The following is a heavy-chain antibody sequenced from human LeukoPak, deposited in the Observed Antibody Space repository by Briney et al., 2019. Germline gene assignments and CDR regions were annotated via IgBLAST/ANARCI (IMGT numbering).Heavy chain of an antibody. CDR2: IYYTGST. Sequence: SETLSLTCTVSGGSITNHYWSWIRQPAGKGLEWIGRIYYTGSTNYNPSLMSRVILSLDTSKNQFSLRLTPVTAADTAVYYCARDLTVGAPTFDYWGQGALATVSS. D-gene: IGHD1-26*01. J-gene: IGHJ4*02. CDR3: ARDLTVGAPTFDY. CDR1: GGSITNHY. V-gene: IGHV4-4*07.